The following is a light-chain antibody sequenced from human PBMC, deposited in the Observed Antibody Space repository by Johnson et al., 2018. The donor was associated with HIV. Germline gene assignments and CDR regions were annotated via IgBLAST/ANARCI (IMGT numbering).Light chain of an antibody. V-gene: IGLV1-51*01. J-gene: IGLJ1*01. Sequence: QSVLTQPPSVSAAPGQKVTISCSGSSSNIGNNYVSWYQQLPGTAPKLLIYDNNKRPSGIPDRFSGSKSGTSDTLGITGLQTGDEADYYCGTWDSSLSAGVFGTGTTVTV. CDR1: SSNIGNNY. CDR2: DNN. CDR3: GTWDSSLSAGV.